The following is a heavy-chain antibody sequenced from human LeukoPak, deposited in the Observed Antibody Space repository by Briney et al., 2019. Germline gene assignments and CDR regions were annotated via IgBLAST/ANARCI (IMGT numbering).Heavy chain of an antibody. CDR2: IYYSGST. CDR3: AGRMYYYYMDV. V-gene: IGHV4-59*08. Sequence: SETLSLTCTVSGGSISSYYWSWIRQPPGRGLEWIGYIYYSGSTNYNPSLKSRVTISVDTSKNQFSLKLSSVTAADTAVYYCAGRMYYYYMDVWGKGTTVTVSS. CDR1: GGSISSYY. J-gene: IGHJ6*03.